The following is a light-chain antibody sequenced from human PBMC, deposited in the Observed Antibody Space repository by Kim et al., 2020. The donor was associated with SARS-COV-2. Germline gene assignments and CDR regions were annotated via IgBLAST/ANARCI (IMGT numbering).Light chain of an antibody. CDR3: QTWDSITVV. Sequence: SYELTQPPSVSVSPGQTASITCSGDKLGEKYACWYQQKPGQSPVLVIYQDTKRPSGIPERFSGSNSGNTATLTISGTQAMDEADYYCQTWDSITVVFGGGPQLTVL. CDR1: KLGEKY. V-gene: IGLV3-1*01. CDR2: QDT. J-gene: IGLJ2*01.